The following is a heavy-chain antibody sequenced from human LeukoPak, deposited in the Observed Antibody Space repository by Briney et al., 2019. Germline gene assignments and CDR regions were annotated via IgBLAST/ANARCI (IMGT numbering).Heavy chain of an antibody. CDR1: GFTFSSYG. CDR2: ISYDGSNK. CDR3: AKGEDTAMLRDCYYYGMGV. J-gene: IGHJ6*02. V-gene: IGHV3-30*18. D-gene: IGHD5-18*01. Sequence: TGGSLRLSCAASGFTFSSYGMHWVRQAPGKGLEWVAVISYDGSNKYYADSVKGRFTISRDNSKNTLYLQMNSLRAEDTAVYYCAKGEDTAMLRDCYYYGMGVWGQRTTVTVSS.